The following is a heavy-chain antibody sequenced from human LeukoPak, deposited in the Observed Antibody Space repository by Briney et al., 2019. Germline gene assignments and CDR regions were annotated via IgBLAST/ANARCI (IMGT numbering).Heavy chain of an antibody. CDR1: GGTFSSYD. D-gene: IGHD6-13*01. CDR3: ARGILPRGYSHFDC. Sequence: ASVTVSCKASGGTFSSYDINWVRQAAGQGLEWMGWMNPNSGNTGYAQKFQGRVTITRNTSISTAYMELSSLRSEDTAVYYCARGILPRGYSHFDCWGQGTLVTVSS. CDR2: MNPNSGNT. J-gene: IGHJ4*02. V-gene: IGHV1-8*02.